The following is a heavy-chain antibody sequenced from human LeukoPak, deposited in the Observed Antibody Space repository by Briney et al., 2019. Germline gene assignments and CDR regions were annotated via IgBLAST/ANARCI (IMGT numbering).Heavy chain of an antibody. CDR3: ARSVTIFGVVTPDYYYYMDV. J-gene: IGHJ6*03. CDR1: GYTFTSYG. Sequence: GASVKVSCTASGYTFTSYGISWVRQAPGQGLEWMGWISAYNGNTNYAQKLQGRVTMTTDTSTSTAYMELRSLRSDDTAVYYCARSVTIFGVVTPDYYYYMDVWGKGTTVTVSS. V-gene: IGHV1-18*01. D-gene: IGHD3-3*01. CDR2: ISAYNGNT.